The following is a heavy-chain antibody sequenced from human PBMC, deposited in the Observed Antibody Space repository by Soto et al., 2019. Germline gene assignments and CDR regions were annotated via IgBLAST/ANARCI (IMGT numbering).Heavy chain of an antibody. CDR1: GGSFSGYY. CDR2: INHSGST. J-gene: IGHJ4*02. Sequence: QVQLQQWGAGLLKPSETLSLTCAVYGGSFSGYYWSWIRQPPGKGLEWIGEINHSGSTNYNPSLKSRVTISVDTSKSQFSLKLSSVTAADTAVYYCARGWRRGIEVAWGYWGQGTLVTVSS. V-gene: IGHV4-34*01. CDR3: ARGWRRGIEVAWGY. D-gene: IGHD6-19*01.